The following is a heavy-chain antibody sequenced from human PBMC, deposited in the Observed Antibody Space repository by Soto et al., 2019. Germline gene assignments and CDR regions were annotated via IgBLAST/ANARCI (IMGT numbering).Heavy chain of an antibody. CDR3: AREYCSSTSCYIGLNYYYGMDV. CDR2: IYYSGST. CDR1: GGSISSGDYY. J-gene: IGHJ6*02. D-gene: IGHD2-2*02. Sequence: QVQLQESGPGLVKPSQTLSLTCTVSGGSISSGDYYWSWIRQPPGKGLEWIGYIYYSGSTYYNPSLKSRVTISVDTSKNQFSLKLSSVTAADTAVYYCAREYCSSTSCYIGLNYYYGMDVWGQGTTVTVSS. V-gene: IGHV4-30-4*01.